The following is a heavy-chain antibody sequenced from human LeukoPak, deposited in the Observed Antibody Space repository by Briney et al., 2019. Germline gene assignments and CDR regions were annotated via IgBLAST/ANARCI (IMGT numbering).Heavy chain of an antibody. CDR2: INPNSGGT. J-gene: IGHJ4*02. CDR1: GYTFTGYY. Sequence: ASVKVSCKASGYTFTGYYMHWVRQAPGQGLEWMGWINPNSGGTNYAQKFQGRVTMTRDMSISTAYMELSRLRSDDTAVYYCARDRDIAVAGIDYWGQGTLVTVSS. V-gene: IGHV1-2*02. D-gene: IGHD6-19*01. CDR3: ARDRDIAVAGIDY.